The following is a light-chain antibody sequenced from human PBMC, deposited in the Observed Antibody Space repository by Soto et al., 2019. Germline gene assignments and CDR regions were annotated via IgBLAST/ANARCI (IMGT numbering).Light chain of an antibody. CDR3: QQSDKWPIP. V-gene: IGKV3-15*01. CDR1: QSVSSN. Sequence: EIVMTQSPATRSVSPGERVTLSCRARQSVSSNLAWYQQKPGQAPRLLIYDASTRATAIPARFSGSGSGTEFNLNISSLQSEDFAVYFFQQSDKWPIPFGQGTRLE. J-gene: IGKJ5*01. CDR2: DAS.